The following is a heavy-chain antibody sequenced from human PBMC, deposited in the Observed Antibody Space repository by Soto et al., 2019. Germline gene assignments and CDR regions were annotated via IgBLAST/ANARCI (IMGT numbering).Heavy chain of an antibody. CDR1: GFTFSSYS. V-gene: IGHV3-48*02. CDR3: ARGLEPVLRFLEWSHDY. Sequence: PGGSLRLSCAASGFTFSSYSMNWVRQAPGKGLEWVSYISSSSSTIYYADSVKGRFTISRDNAKNSLYLQMNSLRDEDTAVYYCARGLEPVLRFLEWSHDYWGQGTLVTVSS. CDR2: ISSSSSTI. D-gene: IGHD3-3*01. J-gene: IGHJ4*02.